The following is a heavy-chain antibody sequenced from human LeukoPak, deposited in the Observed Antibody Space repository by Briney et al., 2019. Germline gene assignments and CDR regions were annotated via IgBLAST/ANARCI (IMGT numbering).Heavy chain of an antibody. CDR3: AKGLWFGDLYYGMDV. V-gene: IGHV3-30*18. CDR2: ISYDGSNK. D-gene: IGHD3-10*01. Sequence: GGSLRLSCAPSGFTFSSYGMHWVRQAPGKGLEWVAVISYDGSNKYYADSVKGRFTISRDNSKNTLYLQMNSLRAEDTAVYYCAKGLWFGDLYYGMDVWGQGTTVTVSS. J-gene: IGHJ6*02. CDR1: GFTFSSYG.